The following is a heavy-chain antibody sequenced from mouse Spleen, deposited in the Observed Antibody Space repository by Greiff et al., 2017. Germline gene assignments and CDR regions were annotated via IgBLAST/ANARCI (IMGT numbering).Heavy chain of an antibody. D-gene: IGHD3-2*01. CDR1: GYSFTGYY. V-gene: IGHV1-42*01. CDR2: INPSTGGT. Sequence: VQLQQSGPELVKPGASVKISCKASGYSFTGYYMNWVKQSPEKSLEWIGEINPSTGGTTYNQKFKAKATLTVDKSSSTAYMQLKSLTSEDSAVYYCAREDSSGYVYYAMGYWGQGTSVTVSS. J-gene: IGHJ4*01. CDR3: AREDSSGYVYYAMGY.